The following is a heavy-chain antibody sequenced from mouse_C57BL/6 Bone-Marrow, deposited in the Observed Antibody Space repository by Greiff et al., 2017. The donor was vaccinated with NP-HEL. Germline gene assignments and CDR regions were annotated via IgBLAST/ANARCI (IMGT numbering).Heavy chain of an antibody. CDR3: ARPNGYWDF. V-gene: IGHV1-7*01. J-gene: IGHJ1*03. CDR2: ITPCSGYT. Sequence: VQRVESGAELAKPGSSVKLSCKASGYTFTSYWMHWVKQRPGQGLAWIGYITPCSGYTKYNQKFKDKATLTADKSSSTAYMQLSSLTYEDSAVYYCARPNGYWDFWGTGTTVTVSS. CDR1: GYTFTSYW.